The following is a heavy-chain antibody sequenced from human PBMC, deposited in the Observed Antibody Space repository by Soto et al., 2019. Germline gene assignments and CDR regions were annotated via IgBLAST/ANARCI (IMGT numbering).Heavy chain of an antibody. Sequence: QVQLVESGGGVVQPGRSLRLSCAASGFTFSSYAMHWVRQAPGKGLEWVAVISYDGSNKYYADSVKGRFTISRDNSKNTLYLQMNSLRAEDTAVYYCARDVVVTVIYYYYGMDVWGQGTTVTVSS. CDR1: GFTFSSYA. J-gene: IGHJ6*02. D-gene: IGHD2-21*02. CDR2: ISYDGSNK. V-gene: IGHV3-30-3*01. CDR3: ARDVVVTVIYYYYGMDV.